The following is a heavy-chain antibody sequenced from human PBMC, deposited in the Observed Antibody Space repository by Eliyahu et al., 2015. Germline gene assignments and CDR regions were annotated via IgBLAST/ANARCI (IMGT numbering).Heavy chain of an antibody. J-gene: IGHJ5*02. Sequence: EVQLVESGGGLVKPGGXLRLSCAASGFTFSNAWMSWVRQXXGKGLEWVXXIKSKTDGGTTDYAAPVKGRFTISRDDSKNTLYLQMNSLKTEDTAVYYCTTYIVPGGWFDPWGQGTLVTVSS. CDR3: TTYIVPGGWFDP. D-gene: IGHD2-15*01. CDR2: IKSKTDGGTT. V-gene: IGHV3-15*01. CDR1: GFTFSNAW.